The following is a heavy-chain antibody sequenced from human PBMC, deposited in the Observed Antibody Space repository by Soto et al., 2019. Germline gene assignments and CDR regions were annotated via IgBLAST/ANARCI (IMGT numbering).Heavy chain of an antibody. V-gene: IGHV5-10-1*01. CDR2: IDPRDSYT. D-gene: IGHD6-13*01. CDR3: ASKYSSSWNFDY. J-gene: IGHJ4*02. CDR1: GYSFTSYW. Sequence: GESLKISCKGSGYSFTSYWISWVRQMPGNGLEWMGRIDPRDSYTNYSPSFPGHVTISADKSISTAYLQWSSLKASDTAMYYCASKYSSSWNFDYWGQGTLVTVSS.